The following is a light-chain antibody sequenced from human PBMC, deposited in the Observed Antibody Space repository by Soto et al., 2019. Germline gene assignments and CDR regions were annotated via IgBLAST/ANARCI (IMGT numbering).Light chain of an antibody. CDR1: SSNIGSNY. CDR2: RNN. CDR3: AAWDDSLSGVV. J-gene: IGLJ3*02. Sequence: QPVLTQPPSASGTPGQRVTISCSGSSSNIGSNYGYWYQQLPGTAPKLLIYRNNQRPSGVPDRFSGSKSGTSASLAISGLRSEDEADYYCAAWDDSLSGVVFGGGTKLTVL. V-gene: IGLV1-47*01.